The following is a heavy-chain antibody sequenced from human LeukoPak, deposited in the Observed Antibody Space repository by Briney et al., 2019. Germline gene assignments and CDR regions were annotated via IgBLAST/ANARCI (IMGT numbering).Heavy chain of an antibody. Sequence: ASAKVSCKASGYTFTGYYMHWVRQAPGQGLEWMGWINPNSGGTNYAQKFQGRVTMTRDTSISTAYVELSRLRSDDTAVYYCARGLERLPWFDPWGQGTLVTVSS. CDR1: GYTFTGYY. CDR2: INPNSGGT. CDR3: ARGLERLPWFDP. D-gene: IGHD1-1*01. V-gene: IGHV1-2*02. J-gene: IGHJ5*02.